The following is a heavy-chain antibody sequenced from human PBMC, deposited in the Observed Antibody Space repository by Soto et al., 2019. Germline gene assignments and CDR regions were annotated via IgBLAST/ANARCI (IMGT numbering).Heavy chain of an antibody. Sequence: ASVKVSCKASGYTFTSYGISWVRQAPGQGLEWMGWISAYNGSTSYAQKFQGRVTMTRGTSTSTVYMELSSLRSEDTAVYYCAREHQLHHFDYWGQGTLVTVSS. CDR3: AREHQLHHFDY. D-gene: IGHD2-2*01. V-gene: IGHV1-18*01. CDR1: GYTFTSYG. J-gene: IGHJ4*02. CDR2: ISAYNGST.